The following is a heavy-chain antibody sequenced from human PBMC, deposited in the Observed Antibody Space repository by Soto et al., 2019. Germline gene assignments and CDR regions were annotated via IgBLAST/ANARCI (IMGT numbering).Heavy chain of an antibody. J-gene: IGHJ2*01. D-gene: IGHD1-7*01. CDR3: ARPVELRPAVYWYFDL. V-gene: IGHV1-2*02. Sequence: QVQLVQSGAEVKKPGASVKVSCKASGYTFTGYYMHWVRQAPGQGLEWMGWINPNSGGTNYAQKFQGRLTMTRDTSISTAYMELSRLRSDDTAVYYCARPVELRPAVYWYFDLWGRGTLVTVSS. CDR2: INPNSGGT. CDR1: GYTFTGYY.